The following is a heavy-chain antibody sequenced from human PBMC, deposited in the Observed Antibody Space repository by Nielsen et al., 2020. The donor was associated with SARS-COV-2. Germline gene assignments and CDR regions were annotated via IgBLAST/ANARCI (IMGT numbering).Heavy chain of an antibody. CDR3: VSQAEGYYSPYDL. Sequence: GESLKISCAASGFTFSNPWMNWVRQAPGKGLEWVGRIKSKVDGGTTDYAGPVKGRFTISRDDSKNTLYLQMNNLRAGDTAVYHCVSQAEGYYSPYDLWGQGTLVTVSS. J-gene: IGHJ4*02. CDR2: IKSKVDGGTT. V-gene: IGHV3-15*01. CDR1: GFTFSNPW. D-gene: IGHD3-22*01.